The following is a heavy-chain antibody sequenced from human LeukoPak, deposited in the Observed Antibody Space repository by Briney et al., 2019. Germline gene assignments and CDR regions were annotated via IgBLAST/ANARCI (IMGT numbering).Heavy chain of an antibody. Sequence: GGSLRLSCAASGYTFTSYAMHWVRQAPGQRLEWMGWINAGNGNTKYSQKFQGRVTITRDTSASTAYMELSSLRSEDTAVYYCARGGPVVPAAIKGWFDPWGQGTLVTVSS. CDR1: GYTFTSYA. V-gene: IGHV1-3*01. D-gene: IGHD2-2*01. J-gene: IGHJ5*02. CDR2: INAGNGNT. CDR3: ARGGPVVPAAIKGWFDP.